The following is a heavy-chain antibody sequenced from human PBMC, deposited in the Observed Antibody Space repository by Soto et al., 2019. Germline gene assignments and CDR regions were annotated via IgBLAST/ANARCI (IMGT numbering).Heavy chain of an antibody. Sequence: QVQLVQSGAEVKKPGSSVKVSCKASGGTFSSYTISWMRQAPGQGLEWMGRIIPILGIANYAQKFQGRVTITADKSTSTAYMELSSLRSEDTAVYYCASGDCSGGSCTYYYGMDVWGQGTTVTVSS. CDR3: ASGDCSGGSCTYYYGMDV. CDR2: IIPILGIA. V-gene: IGHV1-69*02. J-gene: IGHJ6*02. CDR1: GGTFSSYT. D-gene: IGHD2-15*01.